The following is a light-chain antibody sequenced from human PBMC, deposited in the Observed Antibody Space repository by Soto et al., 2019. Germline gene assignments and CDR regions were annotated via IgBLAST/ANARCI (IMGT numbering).Light chain of an antibody. Sequence: QSVLTQPASVSGSPGQSIAISCTGTSSDVGSYDLVSWYQQHPGKAPKLIIYEVTKRPSGVSDRFSGSKSGNTASLTISGLQAEDEADYYCYSHAGSNTYYVFGTGTKVTVL. V-gene: IGLV2-23*02. CDR2: EVT. CDR3: YSHAGSNTYYV. J-gene: IGLJ1*01. CDR1: SSDVGSYDL.